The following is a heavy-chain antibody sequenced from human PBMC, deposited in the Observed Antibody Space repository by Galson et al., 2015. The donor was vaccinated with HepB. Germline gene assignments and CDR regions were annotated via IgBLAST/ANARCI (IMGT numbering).Heavy chain of an antibody. CDR2: ISSSGSYT. V-gene: IGHV3-11*06. J-gene: IGHJ6*02. Sequence: SLRLSCAASGFTFSDYYMSWIRQAPGKGLEWVSYISSSGSYTNYADSVKGRFTISRDNAKNSLYLQMNSLRAEDTAVYYCARVLVGYSYGYNGMDVWGQGTTVTVSS. CDR3: ARVLVGYSYGYNGMDV. CDR1: GFTFSDYY. D-gene: IGHD5-18*01.